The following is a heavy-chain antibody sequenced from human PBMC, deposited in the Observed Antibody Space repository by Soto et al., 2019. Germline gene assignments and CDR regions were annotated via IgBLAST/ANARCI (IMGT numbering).Heavy chain of an antibody. D-gene: IGHD3-22*01. CDR3: AKDYYDSSGYYVYYYYGMDV. J-gene: IGHJ6*02. Sequence: LRLSCAASGFTFSSYGMHWVRQAPGKGLEWVAVISYDGSNKYYADSVKGRFTISRDNSKNTLYLQMNSLRAEDTAVYYCAKDYYDSSGYYVYYYYGMDVWGQGTTVTVSS. V-gene: IGHV3-30*18. CDR2: ISYDGSNK. CDR1: GFTFSSYG.